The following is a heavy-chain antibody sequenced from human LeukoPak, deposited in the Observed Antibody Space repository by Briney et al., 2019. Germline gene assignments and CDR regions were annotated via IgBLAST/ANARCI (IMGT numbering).Heavy chain of an antibody. CDR2: ISAYNGNT. CDR1: GYTFTSYG. Sequence: ASVKVSCKASGYTFTSYGISWVRQAPGQGLEWMGWISAYNGNTNYAQKLQGTVTMTTDTSTSTAYMELRSLRSDDTAVYYCARDWRKGYCTNGVCPGTTPPRFDYWGQGTLVTVSS. J-gene: IGHJ4*02. CDR3: ARDWRKGYCTNGVCPGTTPPRFDY. D-gene: IGHD2-8*01. V-gene: IGHV1-18*01.